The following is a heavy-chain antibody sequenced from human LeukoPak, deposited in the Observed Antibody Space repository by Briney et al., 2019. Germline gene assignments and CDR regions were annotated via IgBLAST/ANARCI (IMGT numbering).Heavy chain of an antibody. CDR3: ARDPLEYYYDSSGQDY. D-gene: IGHD3-22*01. Sequence: ASVKDSCKASGYTFTSYGISWVRQAPGQGLEWMGWISAYNGNTNYAQKLQGRVTMTTDPSTSTAFLEPRSLRSGDTAVYYCARDPLEYYYDSSGQDYWGQGTLVTVSS. J-gene: IGHJ4*02. CDR1: GYTFTSYG. V-gene: IGHV1-18*01. CDR2: ISAYNGNT.